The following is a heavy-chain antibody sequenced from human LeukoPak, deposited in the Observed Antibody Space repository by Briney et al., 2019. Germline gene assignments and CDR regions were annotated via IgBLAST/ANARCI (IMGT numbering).Heavy chain of an antibody. J-gene: IGHJ4*02. V-gene: IGHV1-69*06. CDR3: ARDFSDIVVVVAATPFDY. D-gene: IGHD2-15*01. Sequence: SVKVSCKASGGTFSSYAISWVRQAPGQGLEWMGGIIPIFGTANYAQKFQGRVTITADKSTSTAYMELSSLRSEDTAVYYCARDFSDIVVVVAATPFDYWGQGTLVTVSS. CDR2: IIPIFGTA. CDR1: GGTFSSYA.